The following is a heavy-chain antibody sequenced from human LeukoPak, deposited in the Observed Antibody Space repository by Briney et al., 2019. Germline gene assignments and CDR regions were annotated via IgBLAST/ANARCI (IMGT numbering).Heavy chain of an antibody. J-gene: IGHJ4*02. CDR2: ISGGGGST. CDR3: AREGGSCTSNSFSDYFDY. CDR1: GFTFARHA. Sequence: QPGGSLRLSCAGSGFTFARHALTWVRRAPGKGLEWVSTISGGGGSTHYADSVKGRFTISRDNSKDTVFLQMNNLRVEDTAIYYCAREGGSCTSNSFSDYFDYWGQGTLVTVSS. V-gene: IGHV3-23*01. D-gene: IGHD5/OR15-5a*01.